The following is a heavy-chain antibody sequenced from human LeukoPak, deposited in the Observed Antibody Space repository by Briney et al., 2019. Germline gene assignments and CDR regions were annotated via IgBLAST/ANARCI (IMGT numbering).Heavy chain of an antibody. D-gene: IGHD3-22*01. CDR3: ARANDSPWCIDH. CDR2: IYYSGST. Sequence: SETLSLTCTVSGVSIRRYYRSWIRQPPGKGLEWIGYIYYSGSTNYNPSLKSRVTISVDKSKNQFSLKLSSVTAADKAVYYCARANDSPWCIDHWGRGTLVTVSS. CDR1: GVSIRRYY. J-gene: IGHJ2*01. V-gene: IGHV4-59*01.